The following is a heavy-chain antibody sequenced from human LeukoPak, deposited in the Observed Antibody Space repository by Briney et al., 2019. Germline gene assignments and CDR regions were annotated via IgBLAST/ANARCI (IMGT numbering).Heavy chain of an antibody. Sequence: PSETLSLTCTVSGGSISSYYWSWIRQPPGKGLEWIGYIYYSGSTNYNPSLKSRVTISVDTSRNQFSLKLSSVTAADTAVYYCARGLWFGDENPPYFDYWGQGILVTVSS. V-gene: IGHV4-59*08. J-gene: IGHJ4*02. D-gene: IGHD3-10*01. CDR2: IYYSGST. CDR1: GGSISSYY. CDR3: ARGLWFGDENPPYFDY.